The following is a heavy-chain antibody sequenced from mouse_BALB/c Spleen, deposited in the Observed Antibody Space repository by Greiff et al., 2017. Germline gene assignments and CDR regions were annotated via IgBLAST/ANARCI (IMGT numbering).Heavy chain of an antibody. V-gene: IGHV5-9-4*01. Sequence: EVQLVESGGGLVKPGGSLKLSCAASGFTFSSYAMSWVRQSPEKRLEWVAEISSGGSYTYYPDTVTGRFTISRDNAKNTLYLEMSSLRSEDTAMYYCARGPSSMITTDYYAMDYWGQGTSVTVSS. J-gene: IGHJ4*01. CDR2: ISSGGSYT. D-gene: IGHD2-4*01. CDR1: GFTFSSYA. CDR3: ARGPSSMITTDYYAMDY.